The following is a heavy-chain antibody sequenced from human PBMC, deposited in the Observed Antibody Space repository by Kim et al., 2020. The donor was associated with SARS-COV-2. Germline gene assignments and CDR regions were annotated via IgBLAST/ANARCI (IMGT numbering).Heavy chain of an antibody. CDR3: ARRDIVVVPAAYYYYYGMDV. CDR2: IKQDGSEK. D-gene: IGHD2-2*01. V-gene: IGHV3-7*01. CDR1: GFTFSSYW. Sequence: GGSLRLSCAASGFTFSSYWMSWVRQAPGKGLEWVANIKQDGSEKYYVDSVKGRFTISRDNAKNSLYLQMNSLRAEDTAVYYCARRDIVVVPAAYYYYYGMDVWGQGTTVTVSS. J-gene: IGHJ6*02.